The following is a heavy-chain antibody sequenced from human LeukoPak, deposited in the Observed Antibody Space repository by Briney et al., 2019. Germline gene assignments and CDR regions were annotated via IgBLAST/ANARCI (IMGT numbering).Heavy chain of an antibody. D-gene: IGHD6-6*01. CDR2: IYSGGTT. CDR1: GFTFTNYA. CDR3: ARGFARGFDY. Sequence: GGSLRLSCAASGFTFTNYAMSWVRQAPGKGLEWVSVIYSGGTTYYTDSVKGRFTISRDSSKNTLYLQMNSLRAEDTAVYYCARGFARGFDYWGQGTLVTVSS. J-gene: IGHJ4*02. V-gene: IGHV3-53*01.